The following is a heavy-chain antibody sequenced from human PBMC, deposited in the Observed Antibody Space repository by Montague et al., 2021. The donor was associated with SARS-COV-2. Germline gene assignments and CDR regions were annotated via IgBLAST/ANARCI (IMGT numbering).Heavy chain of an antibody. CDR1: GFTFSSSA. V-gene: IGHV3-23*03. CDR2: IYSGGSST. J-gene: IGHJ4*02. Sequence: SLRLSCAASGFTFSSSAMIWVRQAPGKGLGWVSVIYSGGSSTYYADSVKGRFTISRDNSKNTLYLEMNSLRAEDTAVYYCAKVTYYDILTGSIPFRYYFDXWGQGTLVTVSS. CDR3: AKVTYYDILTGSIPFRYYFDX. D-gene: IGHD3-9*01.